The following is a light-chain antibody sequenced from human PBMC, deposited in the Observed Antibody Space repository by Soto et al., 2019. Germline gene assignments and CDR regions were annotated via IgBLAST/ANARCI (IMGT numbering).Light chain of an antibody. J-gene: IGLJ1*01. CDR3: SSYTDSTDYV. CDR1: SSDIAIYNF. Sequence: QSALTQPASVSGSPGQSITISCTGTSSDIAIYNFVSWYQQHPGKAPRLMIFQVTNRPSGVSTRFSGSKSGNTASLTISGLQAEDEADYYCSSYTDSTDYVFGTRTKVTVL. CDR2: QVT. V-gene: IGLV2-14*01.